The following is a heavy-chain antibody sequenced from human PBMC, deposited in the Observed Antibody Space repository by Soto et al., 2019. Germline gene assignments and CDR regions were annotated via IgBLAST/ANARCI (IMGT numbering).Heavy chain of an antibody. Sequence: GGSVSLSCAASGFTFSSYGMRWVRQAPGKGLEWVAVIWYDGSNKYYADSVKGRFTISRVNSKNTRCLHMTSLRAEDRVVYCWARSYGFQYLNLGYCGSTSCSGDFFDDWGQGTLVTVTA. CDR1: GFTFSSYG. J-gene: IGHJ4*02. CDR3: ARSYGFQYLNLGYCGSTSCSGDFFDD. D-gene: IGHD2-2*03. V-gene: IGHV3-33*01. CDR2: IWYDGSNK.